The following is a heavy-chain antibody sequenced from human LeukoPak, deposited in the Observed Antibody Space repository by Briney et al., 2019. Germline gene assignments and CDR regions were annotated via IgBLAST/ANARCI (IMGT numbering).Heavy chain of an antibody. CDR1: GFTFSSYA. CDR2: ISGSGGST. V-gene: IGHV3-23*01. Sequence: GGSLRLSCAASGFTFSSYAMSWVRQAPGKGLEWVSAISGSGGSTYYADSVKGRFTISRDNSKNTLYLQMNSLRAEDTAVYYCAKDGVKAYYYYCMDVWGKGTTVTVSS. CDR3: AKDGVKAYYYYCMDV. J-gene: IGHJ6*03.